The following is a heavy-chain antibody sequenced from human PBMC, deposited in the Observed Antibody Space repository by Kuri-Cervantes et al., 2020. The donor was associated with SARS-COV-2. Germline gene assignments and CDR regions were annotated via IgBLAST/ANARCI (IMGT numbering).Heavy chain of an antibody. D-gene: IGHD3-3*01. CDR1: SESFSGYY. J-gene: IGHJ4*02. Sequence: SETLSLTCAFYSESFSGYYWNWIRQSPGKGLEWIGEVNHRGSTNYNPSLKSRVTISVDTSKNQFSLKLSSVTAADTAVYYCARHGTGYDFWSGYYGEDYWGQGTLVTVSS. V-gene: IGHV4-34*01. CDR3: ARHGTGYDFWSGYYGEDY. CDR2: VNHRGST.